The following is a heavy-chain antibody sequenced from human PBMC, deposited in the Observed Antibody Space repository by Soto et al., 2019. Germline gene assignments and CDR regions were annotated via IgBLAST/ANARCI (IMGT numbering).Heavy chain of an antibody. CDR1: GGSFSGYY. D-gene: IGHD1-26*01. CDR3: AGGPVVGATIFDY. CDR2: INHSGST. Sequence: SETLSLTCAVFGGSFSGYYWSWIRQPPGKGLEWIGEINHSGSTNYNPSLESRVTISVDTSKKQFSLKMSSVTAADTAVYYCAGGPVVGATIFDYWGQGTQVTVS. V-gene: IGHV4-34*01. J-gene: IGHJ4*02.